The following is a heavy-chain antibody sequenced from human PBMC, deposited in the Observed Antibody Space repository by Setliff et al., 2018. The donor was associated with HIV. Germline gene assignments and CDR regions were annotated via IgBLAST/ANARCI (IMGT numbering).Heavy chain of an antibody. CDR3: ARSKTFYDFWGGYYTHGAFKI. J-gene: IGHJ3*02. Sequence: PSETLSLTCTVSGGSFTSRSYYWGWIRQPPGKGLEWIGSIFYSGITCYNPSLKSRVTISVDTSKNQFSLNLTSVTAADTAVYYCARSKTFYDFWGGYYTHGAFKIWGLGTMGTVSS. V-gene: IGHV4-39*01. CDR1: GGSFTSRSYY. CDR2: IFYSGIT. D-gene: IGHD3-3*01.